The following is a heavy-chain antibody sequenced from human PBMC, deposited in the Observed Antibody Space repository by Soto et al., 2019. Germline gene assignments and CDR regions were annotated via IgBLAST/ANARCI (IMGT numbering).Heavy chain of an antibody. CDR2: INAGNGNT. CDR3: ARGGHVVVVTAAFDY. D-gene: IGHD2-21*02. J-gene: IGHJ4*02. CDR1: GYTFTSYA. V-gene: IGHV1-3*01. Sequence: ASVKVSCKASGYTFTSYAMHWVRQAPGQRLEWMGWINAGNGNTKYSQKFQGRVTITRDTSASTAYMEVSSLRSEDTAVYYCARGGHVVVVTAAFDYWGQGTLVTVSS.